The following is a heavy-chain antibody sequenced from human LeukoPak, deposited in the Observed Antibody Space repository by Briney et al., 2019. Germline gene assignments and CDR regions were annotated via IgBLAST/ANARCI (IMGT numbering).Heavy chain of an antibody. Sequence: PSETLSLTCTVSGGSISSYYWSWIRQPPGKGLEWIGYIYYSGSTNYNPSLKSRVTISVDTSKNQFSLKLSSVTAADTAVYYCARSSGWSGFDPWGQGTLVTVSS. J-gene: IGHJ5*02. CDR1: GGSISSYY. V-gene: IGHV4-59*01. CDR3: ARSSGWSGFDP. D-gene: IGHD6-19*01. CDR2: IYYSGST.